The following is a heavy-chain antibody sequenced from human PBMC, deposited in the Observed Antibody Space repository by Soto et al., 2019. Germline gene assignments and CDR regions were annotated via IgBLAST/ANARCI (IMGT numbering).Heavy chain of an antibody. CDR3: ARAGGRYRSSSDRVGGMDV. CDR2: IYYSGST. V-gene: IGHV4-59*01. Sequence: PSETLSLTCTVSGGSISSYYWSWIRQPPGKGLEWIGYIYYSGSTNYNPSLKSRVTISVDTSKNQFSLKLSSVTAADTAVYYCARAGGRYRSSSDRVGGMDVWGQGTTVTVSS. D-gene: IGHD6-6*01. CDR1: GGSISSYY. J-gene: IGHJ6*02.